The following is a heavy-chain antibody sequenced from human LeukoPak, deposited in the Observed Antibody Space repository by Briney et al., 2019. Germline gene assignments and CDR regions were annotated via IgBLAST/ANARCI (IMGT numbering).Heavy chain of an antibody. D-gene: IGHD6-6*01. CDR1: GGSISSGGYY. V-gene: IGHV4-31*03. Sequence: PSETLSLTCTVSGGSISSGGYYWSWIRQHPGTGLEWIGYIYYSGSTYYNPSLKSRVTIPVDTSKNQFSLKLSSVSAADTAVYYCARSGAYSSSGDFWGQGTLVTVSS. J-gene: IGHJ4*02. CDR2: IYYSGST. CDR3: ARSGAYSSSGDF.